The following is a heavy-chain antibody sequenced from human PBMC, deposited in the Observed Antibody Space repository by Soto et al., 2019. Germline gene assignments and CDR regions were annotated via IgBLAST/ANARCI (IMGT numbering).Heavy chain of an antibody. Sequence: GGSLSLSCAVSGFPTNKHAMSWVRQAPEKGLEWVAGISDSGADKFYAESVRGRFSISRDGSRNTVYLQMSDLRSDDTAVYYCARDPARDTAMAFYYFDYWGQGTLVTVSS. CDR3: ARDPARDTAMAFYYFDY. CDR1: GFPTNKHA. CDR2: ISDSGADK. V-gene: IGHV3-23*01. J-gene: IGHJ4*02. D-gene: IGHD5-18*01.